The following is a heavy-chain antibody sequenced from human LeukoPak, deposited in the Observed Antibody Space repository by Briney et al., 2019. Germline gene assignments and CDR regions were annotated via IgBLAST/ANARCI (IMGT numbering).Heavy chain of an antibody. D-gene: IGHD3-22*01. Sequence: GGSLRLSCAASGFTFSSYAMSWVRQAPGKGLEWVSAISGSGGSTYYADSVKGRFTISRDNSKNMLYLQMNSLRAEDTAVYYCAKHTPTYYYDSSGYYFDYWGQGTLVTVSS. V-gene: IGHV3-23*01. CDR1: GFTFSSYA. CDR3: AKHTPTYYYDSSGYYFDY. J-gene: IGHJ4*02. CDR2: ISGSGGST.